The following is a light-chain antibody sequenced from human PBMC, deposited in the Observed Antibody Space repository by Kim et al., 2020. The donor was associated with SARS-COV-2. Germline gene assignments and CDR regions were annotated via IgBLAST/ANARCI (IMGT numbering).Light chain of an antibody. V-gene: IGLV3-21*04. J-gene: IGLJ2*01. CDR1: NIESKS. CDR3: QVWDSSSDHHVV. CDR2: YDS. Sequence: PGKTARITCGGNNIESKSVHWYQRKPGQAPVLVIYYDSDRPSGIPERFSGSNSGNTATLTISRVEAGDEADYYCQVWDSSSDHHVVFGGGTKLTVL.